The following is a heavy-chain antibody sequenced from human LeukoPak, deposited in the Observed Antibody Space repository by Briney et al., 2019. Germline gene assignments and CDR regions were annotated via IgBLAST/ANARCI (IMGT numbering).Heavy chain of an antibody. V-gene: IGHV4-59*01. D-gene: IGHD6-13*01. CDR1: GGSISNY. J-gene: IGHJ2*01. Sequence: SETLSLTCTVSGGSISNYWSWIRQPPGKGLEWIGYINYSGSTTYNPSLNSRVTISLDMSKNQFSLKLNSVTAADTAVYYCARQRYSSSWYWYFDLWGRGTLVTVSS. CDR2: INYSGST. CDR3: ARQRYSSSWYWYFDL.